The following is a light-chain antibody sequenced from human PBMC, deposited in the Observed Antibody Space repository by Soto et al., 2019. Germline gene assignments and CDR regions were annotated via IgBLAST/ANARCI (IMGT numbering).Light chain of an antibody. CDR3: QSYDGASRV. Sequence: QPVLTQPPSVSGAPGQRVTISCAGSASNIGADYAVHWYQQLPGTAPKLLIYDNTNRPSGVPDRFSGSKSGTSASLAITGLQAEDEADYYCQSYDGASRVFGGGTKLTVL. CDR1: ASNIGADYA. V-gene: IGLV1-40*01. J-gene: IGLJ3*02. CDR2: DNT.